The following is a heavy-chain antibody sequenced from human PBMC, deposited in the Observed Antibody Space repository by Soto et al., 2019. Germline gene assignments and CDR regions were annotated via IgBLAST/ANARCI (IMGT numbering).Heavy chain of an antibody. CDR3: AIDVSDTGYSYWFAP. D-gene: IGHD3-9*01. Sequence: SETLSLTYTVSGASVGSVGYYWIWIRQVPGKGLEWIGYIKYSGTTHYSPSLKSRVNISFDKSKNQVFLNLRFVTGADTAVYFCAIDVSDTGYSYWFAPWGQGILATVSS. CDR1: GASVGSVGYY. V-gene: IGHV4-31*03. CDR2: IKYSGTT. J-gene: IGHJ5*02.